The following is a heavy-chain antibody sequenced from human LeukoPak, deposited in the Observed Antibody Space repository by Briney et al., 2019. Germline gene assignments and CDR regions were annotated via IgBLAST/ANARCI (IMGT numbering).Heavy chain of an antibody. CDR1: GGTFSSNA. V-gene: IGHV1-18*01. D-gene: IGHD2-15*01. Sequence: ASVKVSCKAPGGTFSSNAISWVRQAPGQGLEWMGWISAYNGNTNYAQKLQGRVTMTTDTSTSTAYMELRSLRSDDTAVYHCARQYCSGGSCYLDYWGQGTLVTVSS. CDR3: ARQYCSGGSCYLDY. J-gene: IGHJ4*02. CDR2: ISAYNGNT.